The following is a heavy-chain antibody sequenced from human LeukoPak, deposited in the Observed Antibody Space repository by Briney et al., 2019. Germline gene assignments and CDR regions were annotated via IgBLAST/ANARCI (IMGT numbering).Heavy chain of an antibody. CDR1: GFTFSASD. D-gene: IGHD3-16*01. CDR2: ISSSSSYI. J-gene: IGHJ3*02. V-gene: IGHV3-21*01. CDR3: ARDPIYAPPPLAAFDI. Sequence: GGSLRLSCAASGFTFSASDMNWVRQTPGEGLEWVSSISSSSSYIYYADSVKGRFSISRDNAKKSLYLQMNSLRAEDTAVYYCARDPIYAPPPLAAFDIWGHGTLVTVSS.